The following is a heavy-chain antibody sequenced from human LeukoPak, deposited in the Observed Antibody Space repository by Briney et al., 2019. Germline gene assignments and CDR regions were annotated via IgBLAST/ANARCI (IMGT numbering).Heavy chain of an antibody. CDR1: GYAFTSYD. Sequence: ASVKVSCKASGYAFTSYDINWVRQATGQGLECMGWMNPNSGNTGYAQKFQGRVTMTRNTSISTAYMELSSLRSEDTAVYYCARGVSSSGYYPELGYWGQGTLVTVSS. J-gene: IGHJ4*02. CDR2: MNPNSGNT. V-gene: IGHV1-8*01. CDR3: ARGVSSSGYYPELGY. D-gene: IGHD3-22*01.